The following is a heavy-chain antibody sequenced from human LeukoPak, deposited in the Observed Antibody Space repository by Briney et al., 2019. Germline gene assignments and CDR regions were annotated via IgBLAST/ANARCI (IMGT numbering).Heavy chain of an antibody. J-gene: IGHJ6*02. CDR3: ARYEQLATYYYYGMDV. V-gene: IGHV3-48*02. CDR2: ISSSSSTI. CDR1: GFTVSSNY. D-gene: IGHD6-6*01. Sequence: GGSLRLSCAASGFTVSSNYMSWVRQAPGKGLKWVSYISSSSSTIYYADSVKGRFTISRDNAKNSLYLQMNSLRDEDTAVYYCARYEQLATYYYYGMDVWGQGTTVTVSS.